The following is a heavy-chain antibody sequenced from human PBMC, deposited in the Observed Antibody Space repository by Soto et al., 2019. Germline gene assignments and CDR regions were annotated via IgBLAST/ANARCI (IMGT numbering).Heavy chain of an antibody. CDR2: ISYDGSNK. V-gene: IGHV3-30*18. J-gene: IGHJ4*02. Sequence: PGGSLRLSCAASGFTFSSYGMHWVRQAPGKGLEWVAVISYDGSNKYYADSVKGRFTISRDNSKNTLYLQMNSLRAEDTAVYYCAKGGGGSGWYFDYWGQGTLVTVSS. D-gene: IGHD6-19*01. CDR1: GFTFSSYG. CDR3: AKGGGGSGWYFDY.